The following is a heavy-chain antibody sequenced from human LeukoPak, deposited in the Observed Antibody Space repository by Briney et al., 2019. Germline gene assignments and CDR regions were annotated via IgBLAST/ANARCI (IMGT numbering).Heavy chain of an antibody. J-gene: IGHJ4*02. V-gene: IGHV3-48*02. CDR3: ARVRDYGDYPPDY. D-gene: IGHD4-17*01. CDR2: ISSSSSTT. CDR1: GFTFSSYS. Sequence: GSLRLSCAASGFTFSSYSMNWVRQAPGKGLEWVSYISSSSSTTYYADSVKGRFTISRDNAKNSLYLQMNSLRDEDTAEYYCARVRDYGDYPPDYWGQGTLVTVSS.